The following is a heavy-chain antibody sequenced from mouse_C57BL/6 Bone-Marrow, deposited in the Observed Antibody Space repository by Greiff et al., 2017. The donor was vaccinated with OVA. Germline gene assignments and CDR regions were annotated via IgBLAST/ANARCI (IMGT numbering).Heavy chain of an antibody. J-gene: IGHJ3*01. D-gene: IGHD1-1*01. CDR1: GFNIKNTY. CDR3: ARPYYYGSSYRFAY. CDR2: IDPANGNT. Sequence: EVKLVESVAELVRPGASVKLSCTASGFNIKNTYMHWVKQRPEQGLEWIGRIDPANGNTKYAPKFQGKATITADTSSNTAYLQLSSLTSEDTAIYYCARPYYYGSSYRFAYWGQGTLVTVSA. V-gene: IGHV14-3*01.